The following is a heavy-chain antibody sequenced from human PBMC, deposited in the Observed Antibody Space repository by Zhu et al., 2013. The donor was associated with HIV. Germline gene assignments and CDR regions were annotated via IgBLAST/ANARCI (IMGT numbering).Heavy chain of an antibody. CDR1: GYTFTGYY. CDR2: INPNSGGT. J-gene: IGHJ4*02. D-gene: IGHD3-22*01. Sequence: QVQLVQSGAEVKKPGASVKVSCKASGYTFTGYYMHWVRQAPGQGLEWMGWINPNSGGTNYAQKFQGRVTMTRDTSISTAYMELSRLRSDDTAVYYCARGPYDSSGYYFRLVYYFDYWGQGTLVTVSS. V-gene: IGHV1-2*02. CDR3: ARGPYDSSGYYFRLVYYFDY.